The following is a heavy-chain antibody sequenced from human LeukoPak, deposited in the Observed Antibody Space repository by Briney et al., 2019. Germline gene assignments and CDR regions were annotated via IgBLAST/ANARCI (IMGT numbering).Heavy chain of an antibody. J-gene: IGHJ4*02. V-gene: IGHV1-46*01. CDR3: ARGHVLLWFGELFGIDY. D-gene: IGHD3-10*01. Sequence: ASVKVSCKASGYTFTSYYMHRVRQAPGQGLEWMGIINPSGGSTSYAQKFQGRVTMTRDTSTSTVYMELSSLRSEDTAVYYCARGHVLLWFGELFGIDYWGQGTLVTVSS. CDR2: INPSGGST. CDR1: GYTFTSYY.